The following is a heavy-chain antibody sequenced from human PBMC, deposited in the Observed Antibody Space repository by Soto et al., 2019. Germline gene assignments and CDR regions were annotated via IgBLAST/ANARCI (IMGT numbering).Heavy chain of an antibody. CDR1: SGSISSTSYY. CDR2: IYYDGTT. V-gene: IGHV4-39*01. J-gene: IGHJ6*02. D-gene: IGHD3-22*01. Sequence: QLLLQEAGPRLVEPSETLSLTCTVSSGSISSTSYYWAWIRQPPGKGLEWIGAIYYDGTTYYTESLKSRVSISVDTSKNQFSPKLNSVTAADTAVYFCARQGRNTKIVLVKHYAADFWGQGTAVTVSS. CDR3: ARQGRNTKIVLVKHYAADF.